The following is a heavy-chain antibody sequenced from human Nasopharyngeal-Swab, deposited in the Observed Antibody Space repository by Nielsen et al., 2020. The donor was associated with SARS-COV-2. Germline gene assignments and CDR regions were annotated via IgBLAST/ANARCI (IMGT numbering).Heavy chain of an antibody. CDR3: AKHLMATIKAYGMDV. Sequence: GGSLRLSCAASGFTFSSYAMHWVRQAPGKGLEWVAVISYDGSNKYYADSVKGRFTISRDNSKNTLYLQMKNLRAEDTAVYYCAKHLMATIKAYGMDVWGQGTTVTVSS. CDR1: GFTFSSYA. CDR2: ISYDGSNK. D-gene: IGHD5-24*01. J-gene: IGHJ6*02. V-gene: IGHV3-30*04.